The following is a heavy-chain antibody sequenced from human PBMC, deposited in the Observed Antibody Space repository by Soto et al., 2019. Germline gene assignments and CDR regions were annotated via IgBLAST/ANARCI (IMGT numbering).Heavy chain of an antibody. V-gene: IGHV3-23*01. Sequence: GGSLRLSCAASGFTFSGYAMTWVRLAPGKGLEWVSALTPGGETTYHIDSVKGRFTISRDNAKNTLYLQMNSLTDADTAVYYCAKDSPVSGNYQDLDYWGQRTLVTVSS. CDR3: AKDSPVSGNYQDLDY. D-gene: IGHD1-26*01. J-gene: IGHJ4*02. CDR2: LTPGGETT. CDR1: GFTFSGYA.